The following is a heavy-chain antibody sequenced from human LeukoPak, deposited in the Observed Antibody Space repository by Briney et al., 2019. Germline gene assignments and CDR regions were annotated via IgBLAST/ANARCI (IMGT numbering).Heavy chain of an antibody. CDR2: ISSDSSNK. V-gene: IGHV3-30*04. CDR1: GFNFNRFA. J-gene: IGHJ3*01. Sequence: GGSLRLSCAASGFNFNRFAMHWVRQVPGRGLEWVAVISSDSSNKNYVESVRGRFTISRENSVNTLYPEMNTLTTDDAGVYYCAKVRRMEWMTPLSDDFDVWGQGTMVTVSS. D-gene: IGHD3-3*01. CDR3: AKVRRMEWMTPLSDDFDV.